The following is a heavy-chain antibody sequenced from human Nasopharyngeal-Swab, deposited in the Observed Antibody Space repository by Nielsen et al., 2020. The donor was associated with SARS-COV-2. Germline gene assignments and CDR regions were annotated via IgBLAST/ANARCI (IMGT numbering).Heavy chain of an antibody. CDR2: IAWNSGSL. J-gene: IGHJ6*02. Sequence: GGSLRLSCAASGFTFDDYAMHWVRQAPGKGLEWVSGIAWNSGSLAYVDSVKGRFTISRDNAKNSLYLQMNSLTEEDTAFYYCARGSGSEWFYYYGMDVWSQGTTVTVPS. CDR1: GFTFDDYA. D-gene: IGHD2-21*01. V-gene: IGHV3-9*01. CDR3: ARGSGSEWFYYYGMDV.